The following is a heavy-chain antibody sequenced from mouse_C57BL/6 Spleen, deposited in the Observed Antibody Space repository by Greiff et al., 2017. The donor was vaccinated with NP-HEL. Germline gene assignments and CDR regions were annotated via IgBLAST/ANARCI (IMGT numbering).Heavy chain of an antibody. J-gene: IGHJ2*01. CDR3: ARRHTTVVANYYFDY. V-gene: IGHV1-77*01. D-gene: IGHD1-1*01. CDR2: IGPGSGST. CDR1: GYTFTDYY. Sequence: QVQLQQSGAELVKPGASVKISCKASGYTFTDYYINWVKQRPGQGLEWIGKIGPGSGSTYYNEKFKGKATLTADKASSTAYMQLSSLTSEDSAVYSCARRHTTVVANYYFDYWDQGTTLTVSS.